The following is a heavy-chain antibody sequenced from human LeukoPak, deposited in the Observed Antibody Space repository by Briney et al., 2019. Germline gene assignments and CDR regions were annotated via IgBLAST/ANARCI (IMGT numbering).Heavy chain of an antibody. V-gene: IGHV1-69*06. J-gene: IGHJ4*02. CDR1: GYTFTGYY. D-gene: IGHD2-2*01. CDR2: IIPMLGTP. CDR3: ASGTTDIVVVPATLRNYYFDY. Sequence: GASVKVSCKASGYTFTGYYMHWVRQAPGQGLEWMGGIIPMLGTPNYAQKFQGRVTITADKSTSTAYMDLSSLRSEDTAVYYCASGTTDIVVVPATLRNYYFDYWGQGTLVTVSS.